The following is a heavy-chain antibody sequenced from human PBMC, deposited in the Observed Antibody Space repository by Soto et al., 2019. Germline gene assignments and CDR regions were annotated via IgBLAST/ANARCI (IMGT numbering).Heavy chain of an antibody. CDR3: ASHSSGYYSSGIRYGMDV. J-gene: IGHJ6*02. CDR1: GGTFSSYT. V-gene: IGHV1-69*02. CDR2: IIPILGIA. D-gene: IGHD6-19*01. Sequence: SVKVSCKASGGTFSSYTISWVRQAPGQGLEWMGRIIPILGIANYAQKFQGRVTITADKSTSTANMELSSLKSEDTAVYYCASHSSGYYSSGIRYGMDVWGQGTTVTVSS.